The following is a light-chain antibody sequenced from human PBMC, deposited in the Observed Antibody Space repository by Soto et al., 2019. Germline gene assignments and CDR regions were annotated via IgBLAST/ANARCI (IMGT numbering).Light chain of an antibody. CDR2: GAS. Sequence: EIVLMQSPGTLSLAPGERATLSCRASQSVSSSYLAWYQQKPGQAPRLLIYGASSRATGIPDRFSGSGSGTDFTFTISRLEPEDFAVYYGKHYGSSPETVGQGTKLELK. CDR1: QSVSSSY. CDR3: KHYGSSPET. V-gene: IGKV3-20*01. J-gene: IGKJ1*01.